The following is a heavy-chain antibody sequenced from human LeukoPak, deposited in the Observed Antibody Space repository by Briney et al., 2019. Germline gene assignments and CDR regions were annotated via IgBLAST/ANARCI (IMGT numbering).Heavy chain of an antibody. V-gene: IGHV3-53*01. CDR3: ARVVRVAGHFDY. CDR1: GFTVSSNY. D-gene: IGHD6-19*01. CDR2: IYSGGST. Sequence: GGSLRLSCAASGFTVSSNYMSWVRQAPGKGLEWVSVIYSGGSTYYADSVKGRFTISRDNAKNSLYLQMNGLRAEDTAVYYCARVVRVAGHFDYWGQGTLATVSS. J-gene: IGHJ4*02.